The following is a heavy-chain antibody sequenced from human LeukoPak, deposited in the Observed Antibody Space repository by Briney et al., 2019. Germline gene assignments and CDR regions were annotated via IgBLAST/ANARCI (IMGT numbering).Heavy chain of an antibody. CDR1: GFTFSSYA. Sequence: PGGSLRLSCAASGFTFSSYAMSWVRQAPGKGLEWVANIKQDGSEKYYVDSVKGRFTISRDNAKNSLYLQMNSLRAEDTAVYYCARESRDGGNFDYWGQGTLVTVSS. J-gene: IGHJ4*02. V-gene: IGHV3-7*01. D-gene: IGHD4-23*01. CDR3: ARESRDGGNFDY. CDR2: IKQDGSEK.